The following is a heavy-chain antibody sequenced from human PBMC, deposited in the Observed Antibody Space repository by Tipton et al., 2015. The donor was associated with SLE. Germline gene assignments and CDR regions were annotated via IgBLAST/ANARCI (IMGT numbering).Heavy chain of an antibody. CDR1: GFTFSSYG. D-gene: IGHD1-26*01. CDR2: ISYDGSNK. J-gene: IGHJ4*02. CDR3: AKETVGAAFGY. Sequence: QLVQSGGGVVQPGRSLRLSCAASGFTFSSYGMHWVRQAPGKGLEWVAVISYDGSNKYYADSVKGRFTISRDKSKNTLYLQMNSLRAEDTAVYYCAKETVGAAFGYWGQGTLVTVSS. V-gene: IGHV3-30*18.